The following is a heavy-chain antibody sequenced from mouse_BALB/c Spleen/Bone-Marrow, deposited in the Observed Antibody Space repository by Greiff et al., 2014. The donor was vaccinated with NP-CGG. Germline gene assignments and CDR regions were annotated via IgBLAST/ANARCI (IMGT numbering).Heavy chain of an antibody. V-gene: IGHV2-6-5*01. Sequence: VKLVVSGPGLVAPSQSLSITCTVSGFSLTDYGVSWIRQPPGKGLEWLGVIWGAGITYYNSALKSRLSISKDNSKSQVFLKMNSLQTDDTAMYYCAKLTWDEGDYWGQGTTLTVSS. CDR1: GFSLTDYG. J-gene: IGHJ2*01. CDR3: AKLTWDEGDY. CDR2: IWGAGIT. D-gene: IGHD4-1*01.